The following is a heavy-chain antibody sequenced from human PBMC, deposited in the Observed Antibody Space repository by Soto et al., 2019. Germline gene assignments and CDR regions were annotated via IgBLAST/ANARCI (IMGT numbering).Heavy chain of an antibody. Sequence: GGSLRLSCAASGFTFSSYGMHWVRQAPGKGLEWVAVISYDGSNKYYADSVKGRFTISRENSTSTLYLHMNSLRPGDRVVYYCPKERCPLGYFDWLLSSFDKLGQGTLVTVSS. J-gene: IGHJ4*02. CDR2: ISYDGSNK. D-gene: IGHD3-9*01. CDR1: GFTFSSYG. V-gene: IGHV3-30*18. CDR3: PKERCPLGYFDWLLSSFDK.